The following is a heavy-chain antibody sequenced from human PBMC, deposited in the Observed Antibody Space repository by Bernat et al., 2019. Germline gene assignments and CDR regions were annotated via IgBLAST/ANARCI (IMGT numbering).Heavy chain of an antibody. D-gene: IGHD3-10*01. CDR1: VFTVSSNY. V-gene: IGHV3-53*04. CDR3: ARGIRGVEYYGMDV. Sequence: EVQLVESGGGLVQPGGSLRLSCAASVFTVSSNYMSWVRQAPGKGLEWVSVIYSGGSTYYADSVKGRFTISRHNSKNTLYLQMNSLRAEDTAVYYCARGIRGVEYYGMDVWGQGTTVTVSS. CDR2: IYSGGST. J-gene: IGHJ6*02.